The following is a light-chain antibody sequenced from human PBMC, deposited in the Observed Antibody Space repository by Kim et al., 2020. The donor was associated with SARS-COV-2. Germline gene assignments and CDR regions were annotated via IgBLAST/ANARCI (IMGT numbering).Light chain of an antibody. Sequence: VGLGQTARSTCGGNNIGSKNVHWYQQKPGQAPVLVIYRDSNRPSGIPERFSGSNSGNTATLTISRAQAGDEADYYCQVWDSSTVVFGGGTKLTVL. J-gene: IGLJ2*01. V-gene: IGLV3-9*01. CDR2: RDS. CDR3: QVWDSSTVV. CDR1: NIGSKN.